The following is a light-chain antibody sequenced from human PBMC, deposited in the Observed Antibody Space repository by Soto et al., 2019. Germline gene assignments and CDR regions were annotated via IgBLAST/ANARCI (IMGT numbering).Light chain of an antibody. CDR3: QQRSNWPPEIT. Sequence: EIVLTQSPGTLSLSPGERAALSCRASQSVSSHLAWYQQKPGQAPRLLMYGTSTRATGIPARFSGSGSGTDFTLTISSLEPEDFAVYYCQQRSNWPPEITFGQGTRLEI. CDR2: GTS. CDR1: QSVSSH. V-gene: IGKV3-11*01. J-gene: IGKJ5*01.